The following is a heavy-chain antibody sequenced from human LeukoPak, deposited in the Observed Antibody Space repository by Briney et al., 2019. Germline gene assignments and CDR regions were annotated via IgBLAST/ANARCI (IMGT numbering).Heavy chain of an antibody. D-gene: IGHD5-18*01. V-gene: IGHV4-59*01. CDR2: IYYSGST. CDR3: ARTTEGGYTYDYFYYYYMDV. J-gene: IGHJ6*03. CDR1: GGSISSYY. Sequence: SETPSLTCTVSGGSISSYYWSWIRQPPGKGLEWIGYIYYSGSTNYNPSLKSRVTISVDTSKNQFSLKLSSVTAADTAVYYCARTTEGGYTYDYFYYYYMDVWGKGTTVTISS.